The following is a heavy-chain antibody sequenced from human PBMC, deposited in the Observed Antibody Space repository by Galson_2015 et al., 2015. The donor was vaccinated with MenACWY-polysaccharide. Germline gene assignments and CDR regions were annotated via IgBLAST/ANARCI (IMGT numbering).Heavy chain of an antibody. CDR2: ISSSGGNT. Sequence: SLRLSCAASGFTFSTYAMNWVRQAPGKGLEWVSTISSSGGNTYYADSVKGRFTISRGNSKNTLYLQMNSLRAEDTAVYYCARQTARRYSAALDIWGQGTMVTVSS. V-gene: IGHV3-23*01. J-gene: IGHJ3*02. CDR1: GFTFSTYA. D-gene: IGHD1-14*01. CDR3: ARQTARRYSAALDI.